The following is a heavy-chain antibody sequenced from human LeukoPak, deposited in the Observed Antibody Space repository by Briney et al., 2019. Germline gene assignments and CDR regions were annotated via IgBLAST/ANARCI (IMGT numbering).Heavy chain of an antibody. CDR3: ASGRYSYGVDY. J-gene: IGHJ4*02. V-gene: IGHV4-34*01. Sequence: SETLSLTCAVYGGSFSGYYWSWIRQPPGKGLEWIGEINHSGSTNYNPSLKSRVTISVDTSKNQFSLKLSSVTAADTAVYYCASGRYSYGVDYWGQGTLVTVSS. CDR1: GGSFSGYY. D-gene: IGHD5-18*01. CDR2: INHSGST.